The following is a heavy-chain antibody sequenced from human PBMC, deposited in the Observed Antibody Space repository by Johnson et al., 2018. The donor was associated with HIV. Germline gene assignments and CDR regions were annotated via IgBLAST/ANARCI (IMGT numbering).Heavy chain of an antibody. CDR2: IKQDGSEK. CDR1: GFTFSDYY. Sequence: EQLVESGGGLVNPGGSLRLSCAASGFTFSDYYMSWIRQAPGKGLEWVANIKQDGSEKYYVDSVKGRFTISRDDSKNTLYLQMNSLRVEDTAVYHCAKVAVATAAGGVALDVWGPGTMVTVSS. J-gene: IGHJ3*01. D-gene: IGHD6-19*01. CDR3: AKVAVATAAGGVALDV. V-gene: IGHV3-7*02.